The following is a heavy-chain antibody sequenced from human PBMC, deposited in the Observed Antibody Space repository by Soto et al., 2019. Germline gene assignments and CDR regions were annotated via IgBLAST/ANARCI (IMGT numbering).Heavy chain of an antibody. Sequence: ASVKVSCKVSGYTLTELSMHWVRQAPGKGLEWMGGFDPEDGETIYAQKFQGRVTMTEDTSTDTAYMELSSLRSEDTAVYYCATEIPKLTTVVTPRRNRYGMDVWGQGTTVIVSS. CDR3: ATEIPKLTTVVTPRRNRYGMDV. D-gene: IGHD4-17*01. CDR2: FDPEDGET. V-gene: IGHV1-24*01. J-gene: IGHJ6*02. CDR1: GYTLTELS.